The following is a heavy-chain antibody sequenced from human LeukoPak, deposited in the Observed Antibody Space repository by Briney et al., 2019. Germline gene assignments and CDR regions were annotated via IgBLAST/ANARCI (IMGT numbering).Heavy chain of an antibody. J-gene: IGHJ4*02. CDR1: GYSFTSYW. D-gene: IGHD3-10*01. Sequence: GESLKISCKGYGYSFTSYWIIWVRQMPGKGLEWMGRIDPSDSYTNYSPSLQGHVTISADKSISAAYLQWSNLKASDTAMYYCTRARGDHYSFDYWGQGTLVTVSS. CDR2: IDPSDSYT. CDR3: TRARGDHYSFDY. V-gene: IGHV5-10-1*01.